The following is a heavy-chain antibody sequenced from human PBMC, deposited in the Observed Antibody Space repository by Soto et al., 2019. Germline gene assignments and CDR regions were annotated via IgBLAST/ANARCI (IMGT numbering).Heavy chain of an antibody. CDR1: GFTFSSYG. CDR2: ISYDGSNK. D-gene: IGHD3-22*01. J-gene: IGHJ4*02. CDR3: AKSPLTMIPWGYFDY. V-gene: IGHV3-30*18. Sequence: PGGSLRLSCAASGFTFSSYGMHWVRQAPGKGLEWVAVISYDGSNKYYADSVKGRFTISRDNSKNTLYLQMNSLRAEGTAVYYCAKSPLTMIPWGYFDYWGQGTLVTVSS.